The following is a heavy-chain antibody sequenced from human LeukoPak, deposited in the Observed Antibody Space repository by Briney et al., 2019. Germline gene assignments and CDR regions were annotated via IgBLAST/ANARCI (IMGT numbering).Heavy chain of an antibody. Sequence: GSLSLSCAASGFTFSSYWMSWVRQAPGKGLEWVANMNQDGSEKYYVDSVKGRFTISRDNAKNSLYLQMNSLRAEDTAVYYCAREGRPNAFDVWGQGTMVTVSS. CDR3: AREGRPNAFDV. CDR1: GFTFSSYW. CDR2: MNQDGSEK. J-gene: IGHJ3*01. V-gene: IGHV3-7*01.